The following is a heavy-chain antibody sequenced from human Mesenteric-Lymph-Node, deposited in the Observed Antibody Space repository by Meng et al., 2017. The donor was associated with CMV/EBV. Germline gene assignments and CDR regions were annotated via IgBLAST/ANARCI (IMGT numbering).Heavy chain of an antibody. CDR2: IYFSRST. V-gene: IGHV4-31*02. Sequence: SCASTSCGGCYCRCRRQRPGQGLGWVGIIYFSRSTSYTPSLKCRVTIAVDTSKNHFSLKLNSVTAADTAVYYCAKEGGTVGWELSFDYWGQGTLVTVSS. CDR3: AKEGGTVGWELSFDY. D-gene: IGHD1-26*01. CDR1: CASTSCGGCY. J-gene: IGHJ4*02.